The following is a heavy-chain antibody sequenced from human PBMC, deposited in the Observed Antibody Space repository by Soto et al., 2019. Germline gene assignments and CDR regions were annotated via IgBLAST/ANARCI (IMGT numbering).Heavy chain of an antibody. CDR3: AKGIPLDRITKTKPAFDI. CDR1: GGSISSSSYY. V-gene: IGHV4-39*01. D-gene: IGHD1-20*01. CDR2: IYYSGST. J-gene: IGHJ3*02. Sequence: SETLSLTCTVSGGSISSSSYYWGWIRQPPGKGLEWIGSIYYSGSTYYNPSLKSRVTISVDTSKNQFSLKLSSVTAADTAVYYCAKGIPLDRITKTKPAFDIWGQGTMVTVSS.